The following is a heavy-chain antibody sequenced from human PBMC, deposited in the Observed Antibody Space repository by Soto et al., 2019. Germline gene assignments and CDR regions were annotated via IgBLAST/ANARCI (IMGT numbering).Heavy chain of an antibody. CDR2: IISIFGTA. CDR1: GGTFSRYA. D-gene: IGHD3-10*01. V-gene: IGHV1-69*12. Sequence: QVQLVQSGAEVKKPGSSVKVSCKASGGTFSRYAISWVRQAPGQGLEWMGGIISIFGTADYTQKFQGRVTITADASASTASMELSSLRSEATAVYYCALHFGSGSNYYDFGMDVWGQGTTVTVSS. CDR3: ALHFGSGSNYYDFGMDV. J-gene: IGHJ6*02.